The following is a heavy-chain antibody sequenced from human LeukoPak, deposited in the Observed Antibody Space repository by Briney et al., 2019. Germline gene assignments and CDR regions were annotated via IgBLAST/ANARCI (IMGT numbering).Heavy chain of an antibody. CDR3: ARGLDYYDSSGYYFYYFDY. D-gene: IGHD3-22*01. V-gene: IGHV1-2*02. Sequence: GASVKVSCKASGYTFTAYYMHWVRQAPGQGLEWMGWINPNNGGTNYAQKFQGRVTMTRDTSIITAYMELSRLRSDDTAVYYCARGLDYYDSSGYYFYYFDYWGQGTLVTVSS. J-gene: IGHJ4*02. CDR2: INPNNGGT. CDR1: GYTFTAYY.